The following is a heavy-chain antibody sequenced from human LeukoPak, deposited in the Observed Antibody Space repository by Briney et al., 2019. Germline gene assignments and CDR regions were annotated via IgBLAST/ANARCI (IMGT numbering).Heavy chain of an antibody. Sequence: GGSLRLSCAASGFTVSSNYMSWVRQAPGKGLEWVSVIYSGGSTYYADSVKGRFTISRDNSKNTLYLQMNSLRAEDTAVYYCARSLFWAGQFDYWGQGTLATVSS. CDR3: ARSLFWAGQFDY. J-gene: IGHJ4*02. D-gene: IGHD1-14*01. CDR1: GFTVSSNY. CDR2: IYSGGST. V-gene: IGHV3-66*01.